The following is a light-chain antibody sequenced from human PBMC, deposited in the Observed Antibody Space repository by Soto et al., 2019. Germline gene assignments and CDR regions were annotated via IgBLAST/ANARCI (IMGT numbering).Light chain of an antibody. J-gene: IGKJ5*01. CDR3: QQSYNSLPIT. V-gene: IGKV1-12*01. CDR2: ATS. Sequence: IQMTQSRSSVSASVGDRVTMTCRLSQGVGGWLAWYQQKPGKVPKLLIYATSSLHSGVPSRFSGSGSGTDFTLSISSLQPEDFATYYCQQSYNSLPITFGQGTRLEIK. CDR1: QGVGGW.